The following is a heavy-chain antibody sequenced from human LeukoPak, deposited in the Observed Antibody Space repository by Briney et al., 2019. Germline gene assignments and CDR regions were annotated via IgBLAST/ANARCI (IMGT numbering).Heavy chain of an antibody. CDR3: ADSNFDY. V-gene: IGHV3-74*01. CDR2: INPDGSST. CDR1: GFTFSYFW. Sequence: PGGSLRLSCAASGFTFSYFWMHWVRQTPGKGLVWVSRINPDGSSTGYADAVKGRFTISRDNAKNTLYLQMNSLRAEDTAVYYCADSNFDYWGQGTLVTVSS. J-gene: IGHJ4*02. D-gene: IGHD5-18*01.